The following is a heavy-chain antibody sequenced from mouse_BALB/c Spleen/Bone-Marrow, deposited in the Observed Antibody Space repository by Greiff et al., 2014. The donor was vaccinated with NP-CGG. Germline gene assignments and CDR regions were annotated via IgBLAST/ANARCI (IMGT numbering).Heavy chain of an antibody. CDR2: ISSGSSTI. J-gene: IGHJ4*01. V-gene: IGHV5-17*02. D-gene: IGHD2-4*01. Sequence: VQLKQSGGGFVQPGGSRKVSCAASGFTFSSFGMHWVRQAPEKGLEWVAYISSGSSTIYYADTVKGRFTISRDNSKNTLSLQMTSLRCEDTAMYYCARSSTITTGDYYAMDYWGQGTSVTVSS. CDR3: ARSSTITTGDYYAMDY. CDR1: GFTFSSFG.